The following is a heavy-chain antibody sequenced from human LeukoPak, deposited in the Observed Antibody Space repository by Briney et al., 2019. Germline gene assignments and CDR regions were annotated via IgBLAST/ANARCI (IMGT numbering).Heavy chain of an antibody. CDR2: IYYSGST. CDR3: ARGLGPGYFQH. CDR1: GGSISSSSYY. D-gene: IGHD3-16*01. V-gene: IGHV4-39*01. J-gene: IGHJ1*01. Sequence: SETLSLTCTVSGGSISSSSYYWGWIRQPPGKGLEWIGSIYYSGSTYYNPSLKSRVTISVDTSKNQFSLKLSSVTAADTAVYYCARGLGPGYFQHWGQGTLVTVSS.